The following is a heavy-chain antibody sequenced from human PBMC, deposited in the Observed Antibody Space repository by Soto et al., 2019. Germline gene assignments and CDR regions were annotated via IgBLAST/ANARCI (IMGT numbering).Heavy chain of an antibody. Sequence: PGGSLRLSCAASEFTFSSYSMNWVRQAPGKGLGGVSYTSSSSSTIYYADSVKGRFTISRDNAKNSLYLQMNSLRDEDTAVYYCARDRRQYYDFWSGTGYYYYYGMDVWGQGTTVTVSS. V-gene: IGHV3-48*02. CDR3: ARDRRQYYDFWSGTGYYYYYGMDV. CDR2: TSSSSSTI. J-gene: IGHJ6*02. D-gene: IGHD3-3*01. CDR1: EFTFSSYS.